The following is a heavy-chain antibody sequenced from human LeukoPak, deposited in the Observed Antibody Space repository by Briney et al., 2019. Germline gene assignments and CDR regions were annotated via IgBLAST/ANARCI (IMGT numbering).Heavy chain of an antibody. V-gene: IGHV3-23*01. CDR3: ARTGVGGGYRFDY. D-gene: IGHD1-26*01. CDR2: ISGSGGST. CDR1: GFTFSNYA. Sequence: GGSLRLSCEASGFTFSNYATTWVRQAPGKGLEWVSGISGSGGSTYYADSVRGRFTISRDNFKNTLYLQMSSLRAEDTAIYYCARTGVGGGYRFDYWGQGTLVTVSS. J-gene: IGHJ4*02.